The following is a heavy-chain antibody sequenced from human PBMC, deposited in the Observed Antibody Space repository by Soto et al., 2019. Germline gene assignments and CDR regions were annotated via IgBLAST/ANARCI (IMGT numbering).Heavy chain of an antibody. J-gene: IGHJ4*02. CDR2: ISGSGGST. CDR1: GFTFSSYA. V-gene: IGHV3-23*01. D-gene: IGHD2-2*01. Sequence: EVQLLESGGGLVQPGGSLRLSCAASGFTFSSYAMSWVRQAPGKGLEWVSAISGSGGSTYYADSVKGRFTISRDNSKNTLYLQMNSLRAEDTAVYDCAKGRGYCMSTSCYVGSDYWGQGTLVTVSS. CDR3: AKGRGYCMSTSCYVGSDY.